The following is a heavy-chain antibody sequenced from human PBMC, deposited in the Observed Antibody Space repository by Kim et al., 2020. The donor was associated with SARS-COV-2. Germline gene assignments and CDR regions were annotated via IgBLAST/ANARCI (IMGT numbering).Heavy chain of an antibody. V-gene: IGHV3-13*01. CDR3: ARGDNSNHYCYYGMDV. Sequence: SVKGRFTISRENAKNSLYLQMNSLRAGDTAVYYCARGDNSNHYCYYGMDVWGQGTTVTVSS. D-gene: IGHD4-4*01. J-gene: IGHJ6*02.